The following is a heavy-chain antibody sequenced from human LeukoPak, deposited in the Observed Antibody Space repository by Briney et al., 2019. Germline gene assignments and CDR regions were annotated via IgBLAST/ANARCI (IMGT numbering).Heavy chain of an antibody. J-gene: IGHJ4*02. CDR1: GGSFSGYY. Sequence: SETLSLTCAVYGGSFSGYYGSWIRQPPGKGLEWMGEINHSGSTNYNPSLKSRVTISVDTSKNQFSLKLTSVTAADTAVYYCARGRYNWNVIYYFDYWGQGTLVTVSS. V-gene: IGHV4-34*01. D-gene: IGHD1-20*01. CDR3: ARGRYNWNVIYYFDY. CDR2: INHSGST.